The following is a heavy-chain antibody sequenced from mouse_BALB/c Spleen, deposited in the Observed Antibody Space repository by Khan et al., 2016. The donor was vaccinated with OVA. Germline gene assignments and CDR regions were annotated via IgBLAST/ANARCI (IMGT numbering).Heavy chain of an antibody. Sequence: EVELVESGGDLVKPEGSLKLSCEASGFTFSTYGMSWVRQTPDKRLDWVATISSGGSYTYYPDSVQGRFTISRDNAKNTLYLQMSSLKSEDTAMFYGTRLAYDYDSEGIAYWGQGTLVTVSA. CDR1: GFTFSTYG. V-gene: IGHV5-6*01. D-gene: IGHD2-4*01. CDR2: ISSGGSYT. CDR3: TRLAYDYDSEGIAY. J-gene: IGHJ3*01.